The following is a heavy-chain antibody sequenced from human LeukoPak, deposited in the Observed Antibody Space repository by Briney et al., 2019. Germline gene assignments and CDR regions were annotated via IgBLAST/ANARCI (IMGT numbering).Heavy chain of an antibody. D-gene: IGHD5-18*01. CDR1: GYIFSEVS. J-gene: IGHJ4*02. V-gene: IGHV1-24*01. Sequence: ASVKVSCTVAGYIFSEVSIHWVRQAPGKGLEWMVGPDPADGEPLYAHKFKGRVIMTDDTSTNTASMELRSLTPEDTAMYYCATGQIHRVDFWGQGTLLTVSS. CDR2: PDPADGEP. CDR3: ATGQIHRVDF.